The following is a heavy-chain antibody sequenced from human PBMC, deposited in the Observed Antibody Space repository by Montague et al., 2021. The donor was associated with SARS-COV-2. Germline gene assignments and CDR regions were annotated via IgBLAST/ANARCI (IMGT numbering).Heavy chain of an antibody. J-gene: IGHJ6*02. Sequence: PALVKPTQTLTLTCTFSGFSLSTSGVGVGWIRQPPGKALEWLALIYWDDDKRYSPSLKSRLTITKDTSKNQVVLTMTNMDPVDTATYYCAHSGPATQDYYYYGMDVWGQGTTVTVSS. CDR3: AHSGPATQDYYYYGMDV. V-gene: IGHV2-5*02. D-gene: IGHD2-15*01. CDR2: IYWDDDK. CDR1: GFSLSTSGVG.